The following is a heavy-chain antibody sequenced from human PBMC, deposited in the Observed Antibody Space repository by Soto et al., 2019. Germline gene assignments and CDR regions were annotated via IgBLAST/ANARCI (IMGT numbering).Heavy chain of an antibody. V-gene: IGHV1-2*02. J-gene: IGHJ4*02. CDR2: IGPESGAT. CDR3: GRGRSGQIVVFY. Sequence: ASVKVSCKASGYTFTGHYIHWVRQAPEQGPEWMGEIGPESGATRYAQKFQGRVTMARDMSITTVYMELNNLSPDDTAVYYCGRGRSGQIVVFYWGQGTPVTVSS. CDR1: GYTFTGHY. D-gene: IGHD5-12*01.